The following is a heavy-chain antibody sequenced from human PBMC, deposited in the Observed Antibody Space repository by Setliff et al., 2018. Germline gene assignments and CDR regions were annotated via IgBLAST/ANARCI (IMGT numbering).Heavy chain of an antibody. CDR1: GYTFTSYY. D-gene: IGHD6-19*01. CDR3: ARDEGSGWYVGY. CDR2: INPSGGST. J-gene: IGHJ4*02. V-gene: IGHV1-46*01. Sequence: ASVKVSCKASGYTFTSYYMHWVRQAPGQGLEWMGIINPSGGSTSYAQKFQGGVTMTRDTSTSTVYMELSSLRSEDTAVYYCARDEGSGWYVGYWGQGTLVTVSS.